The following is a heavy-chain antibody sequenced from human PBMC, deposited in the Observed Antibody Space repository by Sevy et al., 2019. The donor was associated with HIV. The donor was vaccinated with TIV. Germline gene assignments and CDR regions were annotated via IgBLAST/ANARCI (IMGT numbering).Heavy chain of an antibody. J-gene: IGHJ4*02. CDR3: TSLGPAGLFGS. Sequence: GGSLRLSCAASGFTFGDYSMNWVRQAPGKGLEWVSSISSNSEFMYYTNSVKGRFTISRDNANNSVFLQMYSLRAEDTAVYYCTSLGPAGLFGSWGQGTPVTVSS. CDR1: GFTFGDYS. CDR2: ISSNSEFM. V-gene: IGHV3-21*06. D-gene: IGHD6-19*01.